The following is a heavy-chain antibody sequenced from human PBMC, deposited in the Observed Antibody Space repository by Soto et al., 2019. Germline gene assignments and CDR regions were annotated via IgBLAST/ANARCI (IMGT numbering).Heavy chain of an antibody. J-gene: IGHJ6*03. V-gene: IGHV4-34*01. CDR2: INHSGST. CDR1: GGPFSSYY. D-gene: IGHD4-4*01. CDR3: ARGPHDYSNRYHYFMDV. Sequence: PSETLSLTCAVYGGPFSSYYWSWIRQAPGKGLEWIGEINHSGSTNYNPSLKSRVTISVDTSKNQFSLRLSSVTAADTAVYYCARGPHDYSNRYHYFMDVWAKGTTVTVSS.